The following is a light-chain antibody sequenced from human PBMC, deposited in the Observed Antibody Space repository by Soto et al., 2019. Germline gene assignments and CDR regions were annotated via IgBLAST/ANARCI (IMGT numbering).Light chain of an antibody. CDR2: ANN. J-gene: IGLJ2*01. CDR3: QSYDSSLSGVV. CDR1: SSNIGAGYD. Sequence: QSVLTQPPSVSGAPGQRVTISCTGSSSNIGAGYDVHWYQQLPGTAPKLIIYANNTRPSGVPDRFSGSKSATSASLAITGLQAEDEADYYCQSYDSSLSGVVFGGGTKLTVL. V-gene: IGLV1-40*01.